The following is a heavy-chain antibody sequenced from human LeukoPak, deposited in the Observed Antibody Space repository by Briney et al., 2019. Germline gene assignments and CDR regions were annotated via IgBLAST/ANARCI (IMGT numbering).Heavy chain of an antibody. CDR2: TYYRSKWYT. CDR3: ARSTGPIDY. D-gene: IGHD1-1*01. CDR1: GDSVSSNSAA. V-gene: IGHV6-1*01. Sequence: SQTLSLTCAISGDSVSSNSAAWNWIRQSPSRGLEWLGRTYYRSKWYTYYAASVKSRIAINRDTSKNQFSLQLNSVTPEDTAGYYCARSTGPIDYWGQGTLVTVSS. J-gene: IGHJ4*02.